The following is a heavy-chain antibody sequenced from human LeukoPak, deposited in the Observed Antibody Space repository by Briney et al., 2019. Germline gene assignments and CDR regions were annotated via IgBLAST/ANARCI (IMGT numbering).Heavy chain of an antibody. V-gene: IGHV1-69*05. CDR3: ARSISDYVWGSYPRDAFDI. J-gene: IGHJ3*02. CDR2: IIPIFGTA. CDR1: GGTFSSYA. D-gene: IGHD3-16*02. Sequence: ASVKVSCKASGGTFSSYAISWVRQAPGQGLEWMGGIIPIFGTANYAQKFQGRVTITTDESTSTAYMELSSLRSEDTAVYYCARSISDYVWGSYPRDAFDIWGQGTMVTVSS.